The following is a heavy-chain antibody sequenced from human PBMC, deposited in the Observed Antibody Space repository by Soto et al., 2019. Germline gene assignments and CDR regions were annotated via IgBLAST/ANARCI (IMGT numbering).Heavy chain of an antibody. D-gene: IGHD6-25*01. CDR2: INPNSGFT. CDR3: ARDQGIAAPNWFDP. CDR1: GYTLSAYC. Sequence: GASGKFSCKVSGYTLSAYCMHWVRQAPGQGREWIGWINPNSGFTKYAQKLQGRVTMTTDTSTSTAYMELRSLRSDDTAVYYCARDQGIAAPNWFDPWGQGALVTVSS. J-gene: IGHJ5*02. V-gene: IGHV1-18*04.